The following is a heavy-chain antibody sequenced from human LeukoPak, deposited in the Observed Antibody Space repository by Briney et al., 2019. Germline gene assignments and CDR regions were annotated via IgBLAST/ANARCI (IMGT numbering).Heavy chain of an antibody. J-gene: IGHJ6*02. CDR1: GYTFTSYG. CDR3: ARVISNYYGSGSYSYGMDV. CDR2: ISAYNGNT. V-gene: IGHV1-18*01. D-gene: IGHD3-10*01. Sequence: ASVKVSCKASGYTFTSYGISWVRQAPGQGLEWMGWISAYNGNTNYAQKLQGRVTMTTDTSTSTAYMELRSLRSDDTAVYYCARVISNYYGSGSYSYGMDVWGQGTTVTVSS.